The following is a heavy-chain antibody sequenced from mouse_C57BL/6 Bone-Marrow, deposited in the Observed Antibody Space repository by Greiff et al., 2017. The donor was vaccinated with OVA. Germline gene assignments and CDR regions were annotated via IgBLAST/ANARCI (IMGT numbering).Heavy chain of an antibody. CDR2: INPGSGGT. V-gene: IGHV1-54*01. CDR1: GYAFTNYL. D-gene: IGHD2-1*01. CDR3: ARLNYGKPYAMDY. J-gene: IGHJ4*01. Sequence: VQLQQSGAELVRPGTSVKVSCKASGYAFTNYLIEWVKQRPGQGLEWIGVINPGSGGTNYNEKFKGKATLTADKSSSTAYMQLSSLTSEDSAVYVCARLNYGKPYAMDYWGQGTSVTVSS.